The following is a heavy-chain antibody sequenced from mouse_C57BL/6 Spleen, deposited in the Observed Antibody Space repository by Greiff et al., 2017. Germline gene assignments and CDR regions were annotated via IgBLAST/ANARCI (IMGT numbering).Heavy chain of an antibody. V-gene: IGHV1-9*01. CDR3: ARISHDYALYYYAMDY. CDR1: GYTFTGYW. Sequence: QVQLQQSGAELMKPGASVKLSCKATGYTFTGYWIEWVKQRPGHGLEWIGEILPGSGSTNYNEKFKGKATFTADTSSNTAYMQLSSLTTEDSAIYYCARISHDYALYYYAMDYGGQGTSVTVSS. D-gene: IGHD2-4*01. J-gene: IGHJ4*01. CDR2: ILPGSGST.